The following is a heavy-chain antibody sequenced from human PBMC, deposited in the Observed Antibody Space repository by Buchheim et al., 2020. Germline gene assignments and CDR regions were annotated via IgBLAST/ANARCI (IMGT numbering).Heavy chain of an antibody. D-gene: IGHD3-22*01. Sequence: EVQLVESGGGMVKPGGSLRLSCAASGFTFSNAWMSWVRQAPGKGLEWVGRIKSKTDGGTTDYAAPVKGSFTIPRDDSKNTLYLQMNSLKTEDTAVYYCTTEAGLNYYDSSGFDFDYWGQGTL. CDR2: IKSKTDGGTT. CDR1: GFTFSNAW. J-gene: IGHJ4*02. CDR3: TTEAGLNYYDSSGFDFDY. V-gene: IGHV3-15*01.